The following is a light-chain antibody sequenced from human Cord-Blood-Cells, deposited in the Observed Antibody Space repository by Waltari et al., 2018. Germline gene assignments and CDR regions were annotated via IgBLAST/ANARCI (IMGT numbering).Light chain of an antibody. Sequence: QSALTQPASVSGSPGQSITISCTGTSSDVGGYNYVSWYQPHPGKAPKLMIYEVSKRPSVVSNRGSGTKSGNTASLTISGLQAEDEADYYCSSYTSSSTLVFGTGTKVTVL. V-gene: IGLV2-14*01. J-gene: IGLJ1*01. CDR2: EVS. CDR3: SSYTSSSTLV. CDR1: SSDVGGYNY.